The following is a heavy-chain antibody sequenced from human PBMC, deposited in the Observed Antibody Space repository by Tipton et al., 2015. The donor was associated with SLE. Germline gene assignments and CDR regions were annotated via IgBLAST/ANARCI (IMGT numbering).Heavy chain of an antibody. V-gene: IGHV4-61*09. D-gene: IGHD5-24*01. Sequence: TLSLTCTVSGGSISSGSYYWSWIRQPAGKGLEWIGHIYTSGSTNYNPPLKSRVTISVDTSKNQFSLKLSSVTAADTAVYYCARDRGDGYKDPWGQGTLVTVSS. CDR3: ARDRGDGYKDP. J-gene: IGHJ5*02. CDR1: GGSISSGSYY. CDR2: IYTSGST.